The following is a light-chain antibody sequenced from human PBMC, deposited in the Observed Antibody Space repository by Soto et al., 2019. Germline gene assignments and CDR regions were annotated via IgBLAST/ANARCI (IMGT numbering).Light chain of an antibody. CDR2: EDN. CDR1: SGSIASNY. V-gene: IGLV6-57*03. Sequence: NFMLTQPHSVSESPGKTVTISCTRSSGSIASNYVQWYQQRPGSAPTTVIYEDNQRPSGVPDRFSGSIDSSSNSASLTISGLKTEDDADYYCQSYDSSYWVFGGGTKLTVL. CDR3: QSYDSSYWV. J-gene: IGLJ3*02.